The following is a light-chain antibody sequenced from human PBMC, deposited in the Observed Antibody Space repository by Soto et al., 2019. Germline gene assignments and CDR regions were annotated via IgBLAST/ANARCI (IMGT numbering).Light chain of an antibody. CDR2: GDN. CDR1: NIGSKS. CDR3: QVWDSSADHYV. J-gene: IGLJ1*01. Sequence: ELTQPPSVSVAPGQTARITCGGDNIGSKSVHWYQQKPGQAPVLVVYGDNDRPSGIPERFSGSNSGNTATLTISRVEAGDEADYYCQVWDSSADHYVFGTGTKVTVL. V-gene: IGLV3-21*02.